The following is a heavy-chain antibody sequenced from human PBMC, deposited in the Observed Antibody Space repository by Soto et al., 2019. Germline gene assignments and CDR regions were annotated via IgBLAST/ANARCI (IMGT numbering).Heavy chain of an antibody. D-gene: IGHD6-13*01. J-gene: IGHJ5*02. CDR2: ITWNGGTI. Sequence: EVQLVESGGGLVQPGRSLRLSCAASGFAFDDYVMHWVGQPPGRGLEWVSGITWNGGTIRYVDSVKGRFTISRDNAENSLYLQMNSLRPEDTAVYYCAKGGSAALIAPSGRDNWFDPWGQGTQVTVSS. CDR1: GFAFDDYV. CDR3: AKGGSAALIAPSGRDNWFDP. V-gene: IGHV3-9*01.